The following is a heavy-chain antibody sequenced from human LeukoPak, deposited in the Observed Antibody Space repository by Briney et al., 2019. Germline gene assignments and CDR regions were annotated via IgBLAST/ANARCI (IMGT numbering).Heavy chain of an antibody. CDR3: AKASRRHCPNTGCNTLDY. CDR1: EFTFSNYG. CDR2: ISTSGGST. V-gene: IGHV3-23*01. J-gene: IGHJ4*02. D-gene: IGHD2-2*02. Sequence: GGSLRLSCAASEFTFSNYGMTWVRQAPGKGLEWVSSISTSGGSTYYADSVKGRFTISRDNSKNTLYLQMNSLRAEDTAVYHCAKASRRHCPNTGCNTLDYWGQGTLVTVSS.